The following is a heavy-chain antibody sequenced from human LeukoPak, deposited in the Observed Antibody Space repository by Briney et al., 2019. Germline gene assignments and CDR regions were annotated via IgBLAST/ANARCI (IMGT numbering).Heavy chain of an antibody. J-gene: IGHJ4*02. CDR3: AKFARYSSYDTSGYPDY. Sequence: GGSLRLSCAASGFTFSSYAMSWVRQTPGKGLEWVSAISGSGGSTYYADSVKGRFTISRDSSKNTLYLQMNSLRAEDTAVYYCAKFARYSSYDTSGYPDYWGQGTLVTVSS. V-gene: IGHV3-23*01. D-gene: IGHD3-22*01. CDR1: GFTFSSYA. CDR2: ISGSGGST.